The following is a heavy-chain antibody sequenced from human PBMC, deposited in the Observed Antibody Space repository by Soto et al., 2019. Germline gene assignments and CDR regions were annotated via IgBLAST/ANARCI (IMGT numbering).Heavy chain of an antibody. D-gene: IGHD5-18*01. CDR1: GYTFTDYA. CDR3: ARDTGYTFGSLNY. Sequence: HVELVQSGADVKKPGASVTISCKASGYTFTDYALHWVRQAPGQRLEWMGWMNAGVGNTLYSQKFQGRITITRNTSASTAYMELNSLKSEDTAIYYCARDTGYTFGSLNYWGPGTLVTVSS. V-gene: IGHV1-3*01. CDR2: MNAGVGNT. J-gene: IGHJ4*02.